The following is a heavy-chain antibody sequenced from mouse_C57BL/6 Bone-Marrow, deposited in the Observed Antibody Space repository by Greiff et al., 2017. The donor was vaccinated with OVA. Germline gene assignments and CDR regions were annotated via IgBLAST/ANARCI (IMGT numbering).Heavy chain of an antibody. Sequence: QVQLQQPGAELVKPGASVKLSCKASGYTFTSYWMHWVKQRPGQGLEWIGMIHPNSGSTNYNEKFKSKATLTVDKSSSTAYMQLSSLTSEDSAVYYCARSPYYYGSRPYWYFDVWGTGTTVTVSS. CDR2: IHPNSGST. D-gene: IGHD1-1*01. CDR1: GYTFTSYW. CDR3: ARSPYYYGSRPYWYFDV. J-gene: IGHJ1*03. V-gene: IGHV1-64*01.